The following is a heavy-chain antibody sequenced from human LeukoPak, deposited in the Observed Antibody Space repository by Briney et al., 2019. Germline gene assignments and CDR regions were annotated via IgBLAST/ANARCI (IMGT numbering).Heavy chain of an antibody. Sequence: ASEILSLTCAVYGGSFSGYYWSWIRQPPGKGLEWIGEINHSGSTNYNPSLKSRVTISVDTSKNQFSLKLSSVTAADTAVYYCARGRGDIVVVVAATASNWFDPWGQGTLVTVSS. CDR1: GGSFSGYY. D-gene: IGHD2-15*01. CDR3: ARGRGDIVVVVAATASNWFDP. CDR2: INHSGST. J-gene: IGHJ5*02. V-gene: IGHV4-34*01.